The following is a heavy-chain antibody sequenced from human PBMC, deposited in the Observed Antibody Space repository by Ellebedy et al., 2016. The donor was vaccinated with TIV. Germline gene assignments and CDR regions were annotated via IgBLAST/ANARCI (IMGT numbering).Heavy chain of an antibody. D-gene: IGHD7-27*01. J-gene: IGHJ4*02. CDR1: GFTFSSYW. V-gene: IGHV3-74*01. CDR3: ARDHPLGIENFDY. CDR2: LNSDGSST. Sequence: GESLKISCAASGFTFSSYWMHWVRQAPGKGLVWVSRLNSDGSSTSYADSVQGRFTISRDNAKNTLYLQMNSLRAEDTAVYYCARDHPLGIENFDYWGQGTLVTVSS.